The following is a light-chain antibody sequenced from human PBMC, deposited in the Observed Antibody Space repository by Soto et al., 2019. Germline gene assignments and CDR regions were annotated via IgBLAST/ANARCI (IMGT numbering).Light chain of an antibody. CDR1: QSISDT. CDR3: QQYNNWPWT. CDR2: GAS. V-gene: IGKV3-15*01. Sequence: EIVMTKAPPTLSISSGLRATLSCVTSQSISDTLAWYQQKPGQAPRLLIYGASKRATGFPARFSGSGSGTDFTLTISSLESEDFAVYYCQQYNNWPWTFGQGSKVEIK. J-gene: IGKJ1*01.